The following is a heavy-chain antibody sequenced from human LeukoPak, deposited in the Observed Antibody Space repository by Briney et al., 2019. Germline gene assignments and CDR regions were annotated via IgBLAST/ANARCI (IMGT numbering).Heavy chain of an antibody. Sequence: SGGSLRLSCAASGFTFSDYYMSWIRQAPGKGLEWISYISSSGSTIYYADSVKGRFTISRDNAKNSLYLQMNSLRAEDTAVYYCARDGYSSSSHDAFDIWGQGTMVTVSS. CDR3: ARDGYSSSSHDAFDI. J-gene: IGHJ3*02. CDR2: ISSSGSTI. D-gene: IGHD6-6*01. CDR1: GFTFSDYY. V-gene: IGHV3-11*04.